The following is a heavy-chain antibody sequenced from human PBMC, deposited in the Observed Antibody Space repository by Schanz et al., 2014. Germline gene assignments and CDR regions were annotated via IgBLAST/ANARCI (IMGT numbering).Heavy chain of an antibody. J-gene: IGHJ4*02. D-gene: IGHD5-12*01. CDR1: GFVFGDYY. V-gene: IGHV3-11*03. Sequence: VQLLESGGGLVKPGGSLRLSCAASGFVFGDYYMTWIRQAPGKGLEWISYIGSSSSRIDHADSVKGRFTISRDNAENTLFLQMNSLRAEDTAVYYCARKVVATIGGYYDNWGQGTLVIVSS. CDR2: IGSSSSRI. CDR3: ARKVVATIGGYYDN.